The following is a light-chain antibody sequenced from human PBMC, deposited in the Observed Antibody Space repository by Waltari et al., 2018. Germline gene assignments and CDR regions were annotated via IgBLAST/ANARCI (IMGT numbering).Light chain of an antibody. CDR1: QSISND. J-gene: IGKJ2*01. Sequence: DIQMTQSPSSLSASLGDRVTITCRASQSISNDLNWYQQRPGQAPKLLIYGKSSLQSGVPSRCSGSGSGTDFTLTINTLQPEDFATDFCQQSYGPPYTFGQGTRLEIK. V-gene: IGKV1-39*01. CDR3: QQSYGPPYT. CDR2: GKS.